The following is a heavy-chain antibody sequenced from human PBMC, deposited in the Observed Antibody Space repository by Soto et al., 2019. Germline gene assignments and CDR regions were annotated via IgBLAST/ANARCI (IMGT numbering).Heavy chain of an antibody. CDR2: INHSGST. Sequence: PSETLSLTCAAYGGSFSGYYWSWIRQPPGKGLEWIGEINHSGSTNYNPSLKSRVTISVDTSKNQFSLKLSSVTAADTAVYYCARWGSTYYDFWSGYYSYYFDYWGQGTLVTVSS. CDR3: ARWGSTYYDFWSGYYSYYFDY. V-gene: IGHV4-34*01. D-gene: IGHD3-3*01. CDR1: GGSFSGYY. J-gene: IGHJ4*02.